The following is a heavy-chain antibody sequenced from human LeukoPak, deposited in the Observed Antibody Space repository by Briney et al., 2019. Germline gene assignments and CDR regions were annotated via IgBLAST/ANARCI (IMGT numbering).Heavy chain of an antibody. Sequence: PSETLSLTCAVIGGSFNGYSWTWIRQPAGKGLEWIGRIYTSGTTHYNPSLKSRVTMSVDTSKNQFSLKLSSVTAADTAVYYCARLSTVTTSFDYWGQGTLVTVSS. D-gene: IGHD4-17*01. J-gene: IGHJ4*02. CDR1: GGSFNGYS. CDR2: IYTSGTT. CDR3: ARLSTVTTSFDY. V-gene: IGHV4-59*10.